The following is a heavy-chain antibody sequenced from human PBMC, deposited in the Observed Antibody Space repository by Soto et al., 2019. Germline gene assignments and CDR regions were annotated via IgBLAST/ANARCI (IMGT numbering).Heavy chain of an antibody. CDR2: IYYLGST. Sequence: PSETLSLTCTVSGGSISSSSYYWGWIRQPPGKGLEWIASIYYLGSTYYNPSLKSRVTISVDTSKNQFSLKLSSVTAADTGVYYCARHRWRFGELSNNWFDPWGQGTPVTVSS. J-gene: IGHJ5*02. V-gene: IGHV4-39*01. D-gene: IGHD3-10*01. CDR1: GGSISSSSYY. CDR3: ARHRWRFGELSNNWFDP.